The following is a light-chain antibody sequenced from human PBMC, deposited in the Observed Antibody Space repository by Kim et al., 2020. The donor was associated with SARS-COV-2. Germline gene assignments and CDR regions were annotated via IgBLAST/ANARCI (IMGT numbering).Light chain of an antibody. Sequence: DIQMTQSPSSLSASVGDSVTITCRASQDITNYLAWIQQKPGKAPKSLISGASSLQSGVPSKFSGSGSGTDFTLTISSLQPGDFATYYCQQYYRYPLTFGGGTKLEI. J-gene: IGKJ4*01. CDR3: QQYYRYPLT. CDR1: QDITNY. CDR2: GAS. V-gene: IGKV1-16*02.